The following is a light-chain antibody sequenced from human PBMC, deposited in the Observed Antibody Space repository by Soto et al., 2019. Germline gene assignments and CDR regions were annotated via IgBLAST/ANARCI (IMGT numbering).Light chain of an antibody. Sequence: IQISQSPAILPATVRDRVTISCRDSQTINSWLAWYQQKPGKAPRLLIYDAYSLESGVPSRFSGSGYGTEFTLTITGLQPDDFATYYCQQYDSSLGTFAQRAKVDI. CDR3: QQYDSSLGT. CDR2: DAY. V-gene: IGKV1-5*01. J-gene: IGKJ1*01. CDR1: QTINSW.